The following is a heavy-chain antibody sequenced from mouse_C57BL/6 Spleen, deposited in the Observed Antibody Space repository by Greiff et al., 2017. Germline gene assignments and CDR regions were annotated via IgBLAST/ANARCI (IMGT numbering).Heavy chain of an antibody. CDR3: ARKDYSKDAMDY. D-gene: IGHD2-5*01. Sequence: VQLQESGAELVRPGTSVKVSCKASGYAFTNYLLEWVKQWPGQGLEWIGVINSGSGGTNYNEKFKGKATLTADKSSSTAYMQLSSLTSEDAAVYFCARKDYSKDAMDYWGQGTSVTGSS. J-gene: IGHJ4*01. CDR1: GYAFTNYL. V-gene: IGHV1-54*01. CDR2: INSGSGGT.